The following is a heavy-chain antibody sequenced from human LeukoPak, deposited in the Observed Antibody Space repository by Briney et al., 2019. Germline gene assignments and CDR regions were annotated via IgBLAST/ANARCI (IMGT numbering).Heavy chain of an antibody. J-gene: IGHJ4*02. CDR2: ISGYNGNT. Sequence: ASVKVSCKDSSYSFSDYGFTWVRQAPGQGLEYMGWISGYNGNTNYAEKLQDRATLTADASTTTVYMELRSLTSDDTAVYYCARVASYDLLTGYYLEYWGQGTLVTVSS. V-gene: IGHV1-18*01. CDR1: SYSFSDYG. D-gene: IGHD3-9*01. CDR3: ARVASYDLLTGYYLEY.